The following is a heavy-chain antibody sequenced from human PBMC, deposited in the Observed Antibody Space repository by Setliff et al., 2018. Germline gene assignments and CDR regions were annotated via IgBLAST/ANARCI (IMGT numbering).Heavy chain of an antibody. CDR3: ADPQAGGFWARYYFDL. CDR1: GGSFSNYY. D-gene: IGHD3-10*01. CDR2: VSHSGST. J-gene: IGHJ4*02. Sequence: PSETLSLTCAVYGGSFSNYYWSWIRQPPGKGLEWLGEVSHSGSTNYKPSLKGRVAMSVDTSNRQFSLKLTTVTAADTAVYYCADPQAGGFWARYYFDLWGQGTLVTVSS. V-gene: IGHV4-34*01.